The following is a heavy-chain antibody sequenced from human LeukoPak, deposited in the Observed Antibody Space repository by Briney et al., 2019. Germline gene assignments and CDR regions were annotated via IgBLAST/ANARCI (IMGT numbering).Heavy chain of an antibody. Sequence: PGGSLRLSCAASGFTFSSYAMHWVRQAPGKGLEWVAVLSYDGSNKYYADSVKGRFTISRDNSKNTLYLQMNSLRAEDTAVYYCARPKGVLLWFGEFGYWGQGTLVTVSS. CDR1: GFTFSSYA. V-gene: IGHV3-30*04. D-gene: IGHD3-10*01. J-gene: IGHJ4*02. CDR3: ARPKGVLLWFGEFGY. CDR2: LSYDGSNK.